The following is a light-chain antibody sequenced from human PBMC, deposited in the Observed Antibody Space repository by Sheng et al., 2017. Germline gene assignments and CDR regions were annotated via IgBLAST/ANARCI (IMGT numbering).Light chain of an antibody. V-gene: IGKV3-15*01. Sequence: EIVLTQSPATLSVSPGESVTLSYRASQSVSINLAWYQQTLGQAPRLLFYDASTRATGIPARFSGSGSGTEFTLTISSLQSEDFAVYYCQQYNNWPRTFGQGTKVEVK. CDR3: QQYNNWPRT. CDR2: DAS. CDR1: QSVSIN. J-gene: IGKJ1*01.